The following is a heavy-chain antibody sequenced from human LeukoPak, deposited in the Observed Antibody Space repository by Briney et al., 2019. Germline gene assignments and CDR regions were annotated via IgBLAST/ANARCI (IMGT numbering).Heavy chain of an antibody. CDR1: GFTFSSYE. Sequence: GGSLRLSCAASGFTFSSYEMNWVRQAPGKGLEWVSYISSSGSTIYYADSVKGRFTISRDNAKNSLYLQMNSLRAEDTAVYYCARGSRYCSSITCYTWFDPWGQGTLVTVSS. V-gene: IGHV3-48*03. CDR3: ARGSRYCSSITCYTWFDP. D-gene: IGHD2-2*02. CDR2: ISSSGSTI. J-gene: IGHJ5*02.